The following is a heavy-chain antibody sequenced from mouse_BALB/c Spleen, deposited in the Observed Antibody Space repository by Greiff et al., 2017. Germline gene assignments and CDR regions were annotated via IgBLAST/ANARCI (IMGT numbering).Heavy chain of an antibody. J-gene: IGHJ1*01. D-gene: IGHD2-14*01. CDR2: ILPGSGST. V-gene: IGHV1-9*01. CDR1: GYTFSSYW. Sequence: QVQLKESGAELMKPGASVKISCKATGYTFSSYWIEWVKQRPGHGLEWIGEILPGSGSTNYNEKFKGKATFTADTSSNTAYMQLSSLTSEDSAVYYCARQAYYRYGYWYFDVWGAGTTVTVSS. CDR3: ARQAYYRYGYWYFDV.